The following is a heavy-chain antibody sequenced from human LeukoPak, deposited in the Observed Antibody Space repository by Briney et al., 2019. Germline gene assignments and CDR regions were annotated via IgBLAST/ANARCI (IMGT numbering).Heavy chain of an antibody. CDR1: GFTFSSYS. J-gene: IGHJ4*02. Sequence: RGSLRLSCAASGFTFSSYSMNWVRQAPGKGLEWVSSITSSSSYMYYADSVKGRFTISRDNAKNSLYLQMNTLRAEDTAVYYCARESLATIGVDYWGQGTLVTVSS. CDR2: ITSSSSYM. D-gene: IGHD5-12*01. CDR3: ARESLATIGVDY. V-gene: IGHV3-21*01.